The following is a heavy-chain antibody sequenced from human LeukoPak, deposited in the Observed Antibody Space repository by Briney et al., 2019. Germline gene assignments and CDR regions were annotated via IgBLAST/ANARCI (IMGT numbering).Heavy chain of an antibody. CDR3: ARDAFTDLLPHYYYMDV. CDR2: ISSSSTYI. V-gene: IGHV3-21*04. D-gene: IGHD1-26*01. CDR1: GFTFSSYS. J-gene: IGHJ6*03. Sequence: GGSLRLSCAASGFTFSSYSMNWVRQAPGKGLEWVSSISSSSTYIYYADSVKGRFTISRDNAKNSLYLQMNSLRAEDTAVYYCARDAFTDLLPHYYYMDVWGKGTTVTISS.